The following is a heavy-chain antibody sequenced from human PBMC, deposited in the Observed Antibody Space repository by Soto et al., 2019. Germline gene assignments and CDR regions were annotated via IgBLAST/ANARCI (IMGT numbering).Heavy chain of an antibody. V-gene: IGHV3-48*01. Sequence: GGSLRLSCAASGFRFSDYSMNWVRQAPGRGLEWVSYISGSSCTIHYADSVKGRFAISRDNSKNTLYLQMNSLRVEDTAVYYCAKDLGQYDYVWGSYRSNWFDPWGQGTLVTVSS. D-gene: IGHD3-16*02. J-gene: IGHJ5*02. CDR3: AKDLGQYDYVWGSYRSNWFDP. CDR1: GFRFSDYS. CDR2: ISGSSCTI.